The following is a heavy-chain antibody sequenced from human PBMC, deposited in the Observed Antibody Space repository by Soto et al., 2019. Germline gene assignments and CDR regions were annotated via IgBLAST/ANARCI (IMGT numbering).Heavy chain of an antibody. CDR1: GFTFKSYT. V-gene: IGHV3-30-3*01. CDR2: ISYDGSNK. D-gene: IGHD3-10*02. CDR3: VGASMWTGKGLEY. J-gene: IGHJ4*02. Sequence: GSLRLSCATSGFTFKSYTLHWVRQTPGRGLQWVAVISYDGSNKYYADSVRGRFTISRDNSNSTLYLQMNSLRADDSAVYYCVGASMWTGKGLEYWGQGALVTVSS.